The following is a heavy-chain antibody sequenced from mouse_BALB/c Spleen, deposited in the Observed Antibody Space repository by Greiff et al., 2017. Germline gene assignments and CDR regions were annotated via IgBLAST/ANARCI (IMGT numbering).Heavy chain of an antibody. CDR1: GFTFSDFY. Sequence: EVKLMESGGGLVQPGGSLRLSCATSGFTFSDFYMEWVRQPPGKRLEWIAASRNKANGYTTEYSASVKGRFTISRDNSQSILYLQMNTLRAEDSATYYCARDEKDWGQGTLVTVSA. CDR2: SRNKANGYTT. J-gene: IGHJ3*01. V-gene: IGHV7-1*02. CDR3: ARDEKD.